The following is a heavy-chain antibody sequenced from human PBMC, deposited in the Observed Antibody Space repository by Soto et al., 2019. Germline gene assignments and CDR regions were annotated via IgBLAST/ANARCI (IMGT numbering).Heavy chain of an antibody. CDR2: ISYDGSNK. V-gene: IGHV3-30-3*01. D-gene: IGHD1-1*01. J-gene: IGHJ6*02. CDR3: ARDRLRYNWNDFTYYYYGIDV. Sequence: QVQLVESGGGVVQPGRSLRLSCAASGFTFSSYAMHWVRQAPGKGLEWVAVISYDGSNKYYADYVKGRFTISRDNSKNTLYLQMNSLRAEDTAVYYCARDRLRYNWNDFTYYYYGIDVWGQGTTVTVSS. CDR1: GFTFSSYA.